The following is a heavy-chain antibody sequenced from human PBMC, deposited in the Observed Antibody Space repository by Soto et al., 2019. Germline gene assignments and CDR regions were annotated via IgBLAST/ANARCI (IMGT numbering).Heavy chain of an antibody. V-gene: IGHV5-51*01. CDR2: IYPGDSDT. D-gene: IGHD5-18*01. CDR1: GYSFTSYW. CDR3: ARLIEVNVDTAYGMDV. J-gene: IGHJ6*02. Sequence: PGESLKISCQGSGYSFTSYWIGWVRQMPGKGLEWMGIIYPGDSDTRYSPSFQGQVTISADKSISTAYLQWSSLKASDTAMYYCARLIEVNVDTAYGMDVWGQGTTVTVSS.